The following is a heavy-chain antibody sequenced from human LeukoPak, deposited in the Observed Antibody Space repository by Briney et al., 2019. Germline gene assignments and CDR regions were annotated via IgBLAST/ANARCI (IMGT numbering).Heavy chain of an antibody. V-gene: IGHV4-59*01. D-gene: IGHD3-22*01. CDR1: GGSISSYY. J-gene: IGHJ4*02. Sequence: PSETLSLTCTVSGGSISSYYWSWIRQPPGKGLEWIGYIYYSGSTNYNPSLKSRVTISVDTSKNQLSLKLSSVTAADTAVYYCARVGYDSSGYATLDYWGQGTLVTVSS. CDR2: IYYSGST. CDR3: ARVGYDSSGYATLDY.